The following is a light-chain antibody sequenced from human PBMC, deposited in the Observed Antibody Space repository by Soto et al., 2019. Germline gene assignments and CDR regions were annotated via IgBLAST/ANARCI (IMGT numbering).Light chain of an antibody. CDR1: QDINNY. CDR3: QQYGNLPFT. V-gene: IGKV1-33*01. CDR2: DAS. J-gene: IGKJ4*01. Sequence: DVQLTQSPSSLSASVGHRVTVICQASQDINNYLNWYQQKPGKAPKVLIYDASNLKPGVPPRFSGSRSGTDFTFTISSLQPEDIATYYCQQYGNLPFTFGGGTQVEIK.